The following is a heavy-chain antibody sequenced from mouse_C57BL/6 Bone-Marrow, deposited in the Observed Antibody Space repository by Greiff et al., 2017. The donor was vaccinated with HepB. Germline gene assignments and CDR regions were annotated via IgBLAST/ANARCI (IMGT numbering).Heavy chain of an antibody. CDR2: INPSTGGT. CDR3: ARSGHYYAMDY. V-gene: IGHV1-42*01. Sequence: VHVKQSGPELVKPGASVKISCKASGYSFTGYYMNWVKQSPEKSLEWIGEINPSTGGTTYNQKFKAKAALTVDKSSSTAYMQLKSLTSEDSAVYYCARSGHYYAMDYWGQGTSVTVSS. J-gene: IGHJ4*01. CDR1: GYSFTGYY.